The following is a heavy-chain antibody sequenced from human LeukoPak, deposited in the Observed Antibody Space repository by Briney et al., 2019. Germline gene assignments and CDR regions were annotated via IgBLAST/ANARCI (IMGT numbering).Heavy chain of an antibody. CDR3: AREGASRGYSGYDPLTAFDY. CDR1: GGTFSSYA. J-gene: IGHJ4*02. D-gene: IGHD5-12*01. Sequence: ASVKVSCKASGGTFSSYAISWVRQAPGQGLEWMGGIIPILGIANYAQKFQGRVTITADKSTSTAYMELSSLRSEDTAVYYCAREGASRGYSGYDPLTAFDYWGQGTLVTVSS. CDR2: IIPILGIA. V-gene: IGHV1-69*10.